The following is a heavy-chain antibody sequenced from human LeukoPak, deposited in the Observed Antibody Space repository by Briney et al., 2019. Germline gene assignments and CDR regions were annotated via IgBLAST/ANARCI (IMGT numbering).Heavy chain of an antibody. CDR3: TTRDYYDSSGYTDY. V-gene: IGHV3-15*01. D-gene: IGHD3-22*01. CDR1: GFTFSNAW. J-gene: IGHJ4*02. Sequence: PGGSLRLSCAASGFTFSNAWMSWVRQAPGKGLEWVGRIKSKTDGGTTDYAAPVKGRFTISRDDSKNTWYLQMNSLKTEDTAVYYCTTRDYYDSSGYTDYWGQGTLVTVSS. CDR2: IKSKTDGGTT.